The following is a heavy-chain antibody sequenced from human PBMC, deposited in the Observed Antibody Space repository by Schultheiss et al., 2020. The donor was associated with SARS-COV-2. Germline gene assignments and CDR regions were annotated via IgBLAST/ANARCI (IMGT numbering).Heavy chain of an antibody. CDR1: GGSFSGYY. D-gene: IGHD4-17*01. Sequence: SETLSLTCAVYGGSFSGYYWSWIRQPPGKGLEWIGEINHSGSTNYNPSLKSRVTISVDTSKNQFSLKLSSVTAADTAVYYCARGTERTTVTYVPPYYYYNGMDVWGQGTTVTVSS. V-gene: IGHV4-34*01. CDR3: ARGTERTTVTYVPPYYYYNGMDV. J-gene: IGHJ6*02. CDR2: INHSGST.